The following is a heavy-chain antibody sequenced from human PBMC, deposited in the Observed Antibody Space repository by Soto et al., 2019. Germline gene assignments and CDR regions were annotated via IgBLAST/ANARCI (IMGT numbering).Heavy chain of an antibody. CDR1: GCSIRSSSYY. CDR2: IYYSGST. Sequence: AEPLPPTCTVSGCSIRSSSYYLRWIRHPPGNGPAMIGSIYYSGSTYYNPSLKSRVTISVDTAKNQFSLKLSSVTAADTAVYYCARHNGYCTNGVCYTGLPYYYYMDVWGKGTTVT. D-gene: IGHD2-8*01. CDR3: ARHNGYCTNGVCYTGLPYYYYMDV. V-gene: IGHV4-39*01. J-gene: IGHJ6*03.